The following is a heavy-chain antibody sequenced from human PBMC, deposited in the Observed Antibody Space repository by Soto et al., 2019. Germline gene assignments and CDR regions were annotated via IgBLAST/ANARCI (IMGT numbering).Heavy chain of an antibody. D-gene: IGHD3-10*01. CDR1: GGSFSGYY. CDR2: INHSGST. V-gene: IGHV4-34*01. Sequence: PSETLSLTCAVYGGSFSGYYWSWIRQPPGKGLEWIGEINHSGSTNYNPSLKSRVTISVDTSKNQFSLKLSSVTAADTAVYYCARGLYGSGSYYTGLFDYWGQGTLVTV. CDR3: ARGLYGSGSYYTGLFDY. J-gene: IGHJ4*02.